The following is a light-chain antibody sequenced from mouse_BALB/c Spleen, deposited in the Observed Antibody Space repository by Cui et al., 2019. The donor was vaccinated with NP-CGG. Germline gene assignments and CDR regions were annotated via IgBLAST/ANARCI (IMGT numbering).Light chain of an antibody. CDR2: GTN. Sequence: QAVVTQESVLTTSPGETVTPTCRSSTGAVTTSNYANWVQEKPDHLFTGLIGGTNNRAPGFPARFSGSLIGDKAALTITGAQTEDEAIYFCALWYSNHWVFGGGTKLTVL. CDR3: ALWYSNHWV. J-gene: IGLJ1*01. V-gene: IGLV1*01. CDR1: TGAVTTSNY.